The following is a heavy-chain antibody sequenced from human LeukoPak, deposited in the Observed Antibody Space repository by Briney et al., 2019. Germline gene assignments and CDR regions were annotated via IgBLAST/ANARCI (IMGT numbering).Heavy chain of an antibody. D-gene: IGHD5-12*01. CDR3: ARDGYSGYDLVVVTASNWFDP. J-gene: IGHJ5*02. V-gene: IGHV4-59*12. Sequence: SETLSLTCTVSGGSISSYYWSWIRQPPGKGLEWIGYIYYSGSTNYNPSLKSRLTISVDTSKNQFSLKLSSVTAADTAVYYCARDGYSGYDLVVVTASNWFDPWGQGTLVTVSS. CDR2: IYYSGST. CDR1: GGSISSYY.